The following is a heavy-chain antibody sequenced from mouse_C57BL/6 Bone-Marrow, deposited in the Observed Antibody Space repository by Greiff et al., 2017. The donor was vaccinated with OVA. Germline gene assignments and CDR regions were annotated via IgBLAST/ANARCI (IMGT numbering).Heavy chain of an antibody. D-gene: IGHD1-1*01. J-gene: IGHJ1*03. CDR1: GFTFSDFY. CDR3: ARDADYYGSSPDWYFDV. V-gene: IGHV7-1*01. CDR2: SRNKANDYTT. Sequence: EVKLMESGGGLVQSGRSLRLSCATSGFTFSDFYMEWVRQAPGKGLEWIAASRNKANDYTTEYSSSGKGRFIVSRDTSQSILYLQMNALRAEDTAIYYCARDADYYGSSPDWYFDVWGTGTTVTVSS.